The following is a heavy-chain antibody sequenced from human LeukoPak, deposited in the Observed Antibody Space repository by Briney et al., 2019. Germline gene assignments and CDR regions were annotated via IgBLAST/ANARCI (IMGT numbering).Heavy chain of an antibody. D-gene: IGHD6-13*01. J-gene: IGHJ6*03. CDR1: GYTFTSYD. V-gene: IGHV1-8*01. CDR3: ARGADSSSWYWGDYYYYYMDV. Sequence: GASVKVSCKASGYTFTSYDINWVRQATGQGLEWMGWMNPNSGNTGYAQKFQGRVTMTRNTSISTAYMELSSLRSEDTAVYYCARGADSSSWYWGDYYYYYMDVWGKGTTVTISS. CDR2: MNPNSGNT.